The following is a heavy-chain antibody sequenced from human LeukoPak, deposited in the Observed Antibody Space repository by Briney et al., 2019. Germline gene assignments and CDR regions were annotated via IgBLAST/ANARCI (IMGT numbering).Heavy chain of an antibody. V-gene: IGHV1-69*05. D-gene: IGHD2-15*01. J-gene: IGHJ3*02. Sequence: ASVKVSCKASGGTFSSYAISWVRRAPGQGLEWMGGIIPIFGTANYAQKFQGRVTITTDESTSTAYMELSSLRSEDTAVYYCARDLMGRYCSGGSCYSDAFDIWGQGTMVTVSS. CDR3: ARDLMGRYCSGGSCYSDAFDI. CDR2: IIPIFGTA. CDR1: GGTFSSYA.